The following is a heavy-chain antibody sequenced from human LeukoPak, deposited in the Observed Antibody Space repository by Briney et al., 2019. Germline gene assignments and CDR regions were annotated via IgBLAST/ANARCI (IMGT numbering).Heavy chain of an antibody. CDR1: GYSISSGYY. CDR3: ARHSNLGLYHFDC. CDR2: LYHSGST. V-gene: IGHV4-38-2*01. D-gene: IGHD7-27*01. J-gene: IGHJ4*02. Sequence: SETLSLXCAVSGYSISSGYYWGWIRQPPGKGLEWIGSLYHSGSTYYNSSLKSRVTISVDTSKNQFSLKLSSVTAADTAVYYCARHSNLGLYHFDCWGQGTLVTVSS.